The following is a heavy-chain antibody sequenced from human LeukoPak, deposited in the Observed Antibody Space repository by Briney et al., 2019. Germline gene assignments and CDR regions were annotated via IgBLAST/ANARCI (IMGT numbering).Heavy chain of an antibody. J-gene: IGHJ4*02. CDR3: ARGTSGYDDY. V-gene: IGHV4-39*07. D-gene: IGHD3-22*01. Sequence: SETLSLTCTVSGGSISSYYWGWIRQPPGKGLEWIGSIYYSGSTYYNPSLKSRVTISVDTSKNQFSLKLSSVTAADTAVYYCARGTSGYDDYWGQGTLVTVSS. CDR2: IYYSGST. CDR1: GGSISSYY.